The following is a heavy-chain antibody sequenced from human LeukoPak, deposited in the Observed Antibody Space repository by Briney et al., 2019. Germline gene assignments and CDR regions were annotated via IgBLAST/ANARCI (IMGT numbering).Heavy chain of an antibody. V-gene: IGHV1-69*13. Sequence: SVKVSCKASGGTFISYAISWVRQAPGQGLERMGGIIPIFGTANYAQKFQGRVTITADESTSTAYMELSSLRSEDTAVYYCARVSLGSYGSQHYYYYGMDVWGQGTTVTVSS. CDR2: IIPIFGTA. CDR1: GGTFISYA. D-gene: IGHD1-26*01. J-gene: IGHJ6*02. CDR3: ARVSLGSYGSQHYYYYGMDV.